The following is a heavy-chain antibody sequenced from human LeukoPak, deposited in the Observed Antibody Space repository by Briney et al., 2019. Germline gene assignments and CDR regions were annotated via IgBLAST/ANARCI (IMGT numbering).Heavy chain of an antibody. Sequence: GGSLRLSCAASGFTFSSYAMSWVRQAPGKGLEWVSAISGSGGCTYYADSVKGRFTISRDNSKNTLYLQMNSLRAEDTAVYYCAKDLSSGWAFYYHGMDVWGQGTTVTVSS. CDR3: AKDLSSGWAFYYHGMDV. V-gene: IGHV3-23*01. CDR1: GFTFSSYA. J-gene: IGHJ6*02. D-gene: IGHD6-19*01. CDR2: ISGSGGCT.